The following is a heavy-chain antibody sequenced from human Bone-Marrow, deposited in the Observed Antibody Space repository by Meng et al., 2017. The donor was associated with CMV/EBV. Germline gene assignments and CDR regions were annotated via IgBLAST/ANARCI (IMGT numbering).Heavy chain of an antibody. CDR1: GYSFTSYW. V-gene: IGHV5-51*01. D-gene: IGHD5-18*01. Sequence: GESLKISCKGSGYSFTSYWIGWVRQMPGKGLEWMGIIYPDDSDARYSPSFKGQVTISADKSVSTAYLQWSSLKASDTAMYYCARAITVMADFDYWGQGNLVNVAS. J-gene: IGHJ4*02. CDR2: IYPDDSDA. CDR3: ARAITVMADFDY.